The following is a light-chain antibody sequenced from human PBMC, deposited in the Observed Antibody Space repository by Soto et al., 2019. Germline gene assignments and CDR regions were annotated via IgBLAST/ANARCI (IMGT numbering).Light chain of an antibody. V-gene: IGKV1-5*03. CDR3: QQYNSYSPWT. Sequence: DLQMTQSPSTLSASVGDSVTITCRASQSISSWLAWYQQKPGKAPKLLIYKASSLESGVPSRFSGSGSGTEFTLTISSLQPDDFATYYCQQYNSYSPWTFGQGTKVEIK. CDR2: KAS. J-gene: IGKJ1*01. CDR1: QSISSW.